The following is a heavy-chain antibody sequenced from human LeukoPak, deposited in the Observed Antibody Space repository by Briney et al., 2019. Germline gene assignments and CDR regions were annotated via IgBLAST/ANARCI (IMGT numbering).Heavy chain of an antibody. CDR1: GYTFTGYY. D-gene: IGHD2-2*01. CDR2: INPNSGGT. J-gene: IGHJ4*02. V-gene: IGHV1-2*02. CDR3: ATRGVPAASVHFDY. Sequence: GASVKVSCKASGYTFTGYYMHWVRQAPGHGLEWMGWINPNSGGTNYAQKFQGRVTMTRDTSISTAYMELSRLRSDDTAVYYCATRGVPAASVHFDYWGQGTLVTVSS.